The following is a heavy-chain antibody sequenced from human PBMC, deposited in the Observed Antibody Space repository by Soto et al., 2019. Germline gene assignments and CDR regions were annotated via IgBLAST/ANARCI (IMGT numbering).Heavy chain of an antibody. J-gene: IGHJ4*02. CDR3: ARGGEPIDY. CDR1: GYTFTYYA. Sequence: QVQLAQSGAEEKKPGASVKVSCKASGYTFTYYAMHWVRQAPGQRLEWMGWMNAGNGNTKYSQKXQXXXTXPRDTSASTAYMELSSLRSEDTAVYYCARGGEPIDYWGQGTLVTVSS. CDR2: MNAGNGNT. D-gene: IGHD2-21*01. V-gene: IGHV1-3*05.